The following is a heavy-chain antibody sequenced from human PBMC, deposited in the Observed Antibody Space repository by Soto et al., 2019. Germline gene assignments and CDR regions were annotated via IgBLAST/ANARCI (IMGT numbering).Heavy chain of an antibody. D-gene: IGHD2-15*01. CDR3: ARNQSPRQYCSGGSCSTDFDY. V-gene: IGHV1-46*01. CDR1: GYTFTSNY. Sequence: QVQLVQSGAEVKKPGASVKVSCKASGYTFTSNYMHWVRQAPGQGLEWMGIINPSGGSTSYAQKFQGRVTMTRATSTSTVYMELSSLRSEDTAVYYCARNQSPRQYCSGGSCSTDFDYWGQGTLVTVSS. CDR2: INPSGGST. J-gene: IGHJ4*02.